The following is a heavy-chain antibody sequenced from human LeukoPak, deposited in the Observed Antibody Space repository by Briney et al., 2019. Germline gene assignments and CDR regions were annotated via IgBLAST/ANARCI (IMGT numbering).Heavy chain of an antibody. D-gene: IGHD3-3*02. J-gene: IGHJ6*03. CDR1: GDSVSSNSAA. CDR2: TYYRSKWYN. CDR3: ARGAFLEWLLYYYYYMDV. Sequence: SQTLSLTCAISGDSVSSNSAAWNWIRQSPSRGLEWLGRTYYRSKWYNDYAVSVESRITINPDTSKNQFSLQLNSVTPEDTAVYYCARGAFLEWLLYYYYYMDVWGKGTTVTVSS. V-gene: IGHV6-1*01.